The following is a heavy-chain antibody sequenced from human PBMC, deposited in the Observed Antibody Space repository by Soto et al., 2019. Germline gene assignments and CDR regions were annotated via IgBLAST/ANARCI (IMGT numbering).Heavy chain of an antibody. CDR1: GGSISSSSYY. V-gene: IGHV4-39*01. CDR2: IYYSGST. D-gene: IGHD3-3*01. Sequence: SETLSLTCTVSGGSISSSSYYWGWIRQPPGKGLEWIGSIYYSGSTYYNPSLKSRVTISVDTSKNQFSLKLSSVTAADTAVYYCARHESITIFGDWFDPWGQGTLVTVSS. J-gene: IGHJ5*02. CDR3: ARHESITIFGDWFDP.